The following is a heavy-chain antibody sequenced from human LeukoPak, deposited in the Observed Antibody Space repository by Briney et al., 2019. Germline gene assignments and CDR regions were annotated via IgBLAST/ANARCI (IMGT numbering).Heavy chain of an antibody. CDR1: GGTFSSYA. J-gene: IGHJ3*02. CDR2: IIPIFGTA. V-gene: IGHV1-69*05. D-gene: IGHD3-16*01. Sequence: SVKVSCKASGGTFSSYAISWVRQAPGQGLEWMGRIIPIFGTANYAQKFQGRVTITTDESTSTAYMELSSLRSEDTAVYYCAILDLYDLGAFDIWGQGTMVTVSS. CDR3: AILDLYDLGAFDI.